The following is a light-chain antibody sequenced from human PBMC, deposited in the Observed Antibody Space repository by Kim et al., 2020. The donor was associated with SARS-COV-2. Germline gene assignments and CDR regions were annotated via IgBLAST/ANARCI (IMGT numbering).Light chain of an antibody. CDR1: SGHSSYA. CDR3: QTWGTGIRV. Sequence: ASVKLTCTLSSGHSSYATAWHQQQPEKGPRYLMKLNSDGSHSKGDGIPDRFSGSSSGAERYLTISSLQSEDEADYYCQTWGTGIRVFGGGTQLTVL. J-gene: IGLJ3*02. V-gene: IGLV4-69*01. CDR2: LNSDGSH.